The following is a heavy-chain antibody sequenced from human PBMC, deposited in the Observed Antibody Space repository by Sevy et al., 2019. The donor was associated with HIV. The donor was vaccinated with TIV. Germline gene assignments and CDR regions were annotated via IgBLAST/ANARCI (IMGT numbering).Heavy chain of an antibody. CDR2: ISGSGGST. CDR1: GFTFSSYA. J-gene: IGHJ3*02. V-gene: IGHV3-23*01. D-gene: IGHD1-26*01. Sequence: GGSLRLSCAASGFTFSSYAMSWVRQAPGKGLEWVSAISGSGGSTYYADSVKGRFTIARDNSKNTLYLQMNSLRAEDTAVYYCAKTSRVVGATSAFDIWGQGTMVTVSS. CDR3: AKTSRVVGATSAFDI.